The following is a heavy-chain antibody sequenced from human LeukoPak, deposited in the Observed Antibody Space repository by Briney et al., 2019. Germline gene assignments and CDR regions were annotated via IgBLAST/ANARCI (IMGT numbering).Heavy chain of an antibody. D-gene: IGHD5-12*01. J-gene: IGHJ4*02. V-gene: IGHV4-4*07. CDR1: GGSISGYF. CDR3: AREPTSGREPTSGRPLDY. Sequence: SETLSLTCTVPGGSISGYFWSWIRQPAGKGLEWIGRIFSSSSNKYNPSLTSRVTMSLDTSKIHLSLNLSSVTAADTAVYYCAREPTSGREPTSGRPLDYWGQGTLVTVSP. CDR2: IFSSSSN.